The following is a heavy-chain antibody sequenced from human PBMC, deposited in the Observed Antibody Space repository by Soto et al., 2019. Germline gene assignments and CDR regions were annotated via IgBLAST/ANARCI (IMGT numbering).Heavy chain of an antibody. CDR3: AALHIVATMGLDEYYFDY. CDR1: GFTFTSSA. Sequence: ASVKVSCKASGFTFTSSAMQWVRQARGQRLEWIGWIVVGSGNTNYAQKFQERVTITRDMSTSTAYMELSSLRSEDTAVYYCAALHIVATMGLDEYYFDYWGQGTLVTVSS. J-gene: IGHJ4*02. V-gene: IGHV1-58*02. D-gene: IGHD5-12*01. CDR2: IVVGSGNT.